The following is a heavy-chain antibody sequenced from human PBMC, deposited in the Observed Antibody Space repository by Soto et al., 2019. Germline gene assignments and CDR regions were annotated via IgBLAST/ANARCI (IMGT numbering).Heavy chain of an antibody. CDR2: IKSKSDGGTT. D-gene: IGHD6-19*01. J-gene: IGHJ4*02. CDR3: TTDRSTGWLFDH. Sequence: EVQLVESGGGLVKPGGSLRLSCAASGFTFRNPWMSWVRQAPGKGLEWVGRIKSKSDGGTTDYAAPVKGRFTISRDDSKNTLYLQMNSLKTEDTAVYYCTTDRSTGWLFDHWGQGTLVTVSS. CDR1: GFTFRNPW. V-gene: IGHV3-15*01.